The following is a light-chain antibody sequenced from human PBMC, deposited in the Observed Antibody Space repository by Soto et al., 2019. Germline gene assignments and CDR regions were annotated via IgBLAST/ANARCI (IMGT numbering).Light chain of an antibody. CDR3: QQYHDLFPWT. CDR2: DAS. V-gene: IGKV1-33*01. J-gene: IGKJ1*01. CDR1: QDISNY. Sequence: DIQLTQSPSSLSASVGDRVTVTCQASQDISNYLNWYQHKAGKAPKLLISDASNLQTGVPSRFSGSGSGTYVSITTSSLQPEDIATYYCQQYHDLFPWTFGQGTKVEI.